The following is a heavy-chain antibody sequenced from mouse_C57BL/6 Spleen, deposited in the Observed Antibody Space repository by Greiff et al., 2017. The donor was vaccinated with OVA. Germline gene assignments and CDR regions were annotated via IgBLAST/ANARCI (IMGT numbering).Heavy chain of an antibody. Sequence: EVQGVESGGGLVKPGGSLKLSCAASGFTFSSYAMSWVRQTPEKRLEWVATISDGGSYTYYPDNVKGRFTISRDNAKNNLYLQMSHLKSEDTAMYYCARDGDSSGYVDYAMDYWGQGTSVTVSS. CDR3: ARDGDSSGYVDYAMDY. D-gene: IGHD3-2*02. J-gene: IGHJ4*01. CDR1: GFTFSSYA. CDR2: ISDGGSYT. V-gene: IGHV5-4*01.